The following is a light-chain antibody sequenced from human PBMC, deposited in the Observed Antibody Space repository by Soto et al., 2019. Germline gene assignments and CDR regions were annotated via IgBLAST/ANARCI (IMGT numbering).Light chain of an antibody. CDR2: DVT. CDR1: SSDVGGYDY. J-gene: IGLJ1*01. Sequence: QSALTRPRSESRSRGQPVPLSCTGTSSDVGGYDYVSWFQHHPGKAPKLMIYDVTKRPSGVPDRFSGSKSGNTASLTISGLQAEDEADYYCCSYAGSPYVFGTGTKVTVL. V-gene: IGLV2-11*01. CDR3: CSYAGSPYV.